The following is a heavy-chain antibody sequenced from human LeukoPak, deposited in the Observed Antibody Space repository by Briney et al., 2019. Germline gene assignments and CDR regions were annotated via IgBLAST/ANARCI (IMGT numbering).Heavy chain of an antibody. Sequence: GGSLRLSCAASGFTFSSYAMYWVRQAPGKGLEWVAVISYDGSNRYYADSVKGRFTFSRDNSKNTLYLQMNSLRAEDTAVYYCARDVGSLHYYYYAMDVWGQGTTVTVSS. J-gene: IGHJ6*02. D-gene: IGHD3-10*01. CDR3: ARDVGSLHYYYYAMDV. CDR2: ISYDGSNR. CDR1: GFTFSSYA. V-gene: IGHV3-30*03.